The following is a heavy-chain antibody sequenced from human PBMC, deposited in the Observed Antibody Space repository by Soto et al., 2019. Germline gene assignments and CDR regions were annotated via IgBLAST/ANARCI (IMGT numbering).Heavy chain of an antibody. Sequence: SETLSLTCTVSGGSISSGGYYWSWIRQHPGKGLEWIGYIYYSGSTYYNPSLKSRVTISVDTSKNQFSLKLSSVTTADTAVYYCARIPYDSRGYSFHYYGMDVWGQGTTVTVSS. J-gene: IGHJ6*02. CDR2: IYYSGST. CDR3: ARIPYDSRGYSFHYYGMDV. CDR1: GGSISSGGYY. D-gene: IGHD3-22*01. V-gene: IGHV4-31*03.